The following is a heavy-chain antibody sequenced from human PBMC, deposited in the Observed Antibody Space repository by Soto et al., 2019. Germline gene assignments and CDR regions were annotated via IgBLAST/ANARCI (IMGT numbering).Heavy chain of an antibody. Sequence: EVKLLESGGGLVQPGGSLRLSCAASGFTFSSYAMSWVRQAPGKGLEWVSGISGSGESTDYADSVKGRITISRDNSKNTLYLQMNSLRAEDTAVYFCAKATRITIIGEAYYFDYWGQGTLVTVSS. V-gene: IGHV3-23*01. CDR3: AKATRITIIGEAYYFDY. J-gene: IGHJ4*02. CDR1: GFTFSSYA. CDR2: ISGSGEST. D-gene: IGHD3-3*01.